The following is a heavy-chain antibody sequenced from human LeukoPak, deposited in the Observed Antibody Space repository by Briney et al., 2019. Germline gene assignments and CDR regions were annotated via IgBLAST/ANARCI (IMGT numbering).Heavy chain of an antibody. J-gene: IGHJ4*02. CDR2: IIPIFGTA. Sequence: SVKVSCKASGGTFSSYAISWVRQAPGQGLEWMGGIIPIFGTANYAQKFQGRVTITADESTSTAYMGLSSLRSEDTAVYYCARFGAAGTGGMVDYWGQGTLVTVSS. D-gene: IGHD6-13*01. CDR3: ARFGAAGTGGMVDY. CDR1: GGTFSSYA. V-gene: IGHV1-69*13.